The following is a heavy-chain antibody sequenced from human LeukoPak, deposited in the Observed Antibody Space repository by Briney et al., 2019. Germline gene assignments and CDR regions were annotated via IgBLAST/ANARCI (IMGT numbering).Heavy chain of an antibody. J-gene: IGHJ6*03. Sequence: SSETLSLTCTVSGGSISTYYWNWIRQPPGKGLEWIGSIYYSGSPNYNPSLKSRVTISVDTPNNQFSLRLNSVTAADTAVYYCARTTEGGYTYGYFYYYYMDVWGKGTTVTISS. D-gene: IGHD5-18*01. V-gene: IGHV4-59*01. CDR2: IYYSGSP. CDR1: GGSISTYY. CDR3: ARTTEGGYTYGYFYYYYMDV.